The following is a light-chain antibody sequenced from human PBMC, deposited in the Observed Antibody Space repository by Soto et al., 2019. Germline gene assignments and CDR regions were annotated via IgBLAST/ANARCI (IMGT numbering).Light chain of an antibody. J-gene: IGLJ1*01. Sequence: QSALTQPRSLSGSPGQSVTISCTGTSSDVGGYNSVSWYQHHPGKAPKLMIYDVTKRPSGVPDRFSGSKSGNTASLTISGLQAEDEADYYCCSYAGSYTFVYGTGTKVTVL. V-gene: IGLV2-11*01. CDR2: DVT. CDR1: SSDVGGYNS. CDR3: CSYAGSYTFV.